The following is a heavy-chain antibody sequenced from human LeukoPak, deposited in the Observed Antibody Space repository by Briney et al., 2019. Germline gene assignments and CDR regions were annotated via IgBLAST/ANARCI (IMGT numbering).Heavy chain of an antibody. CDR3: ARQQGYSYGRFDY. J-gene: IGHJ4*02. Sequence: SETLSLTCTVSGASISSYYWSWIRQPPGKGLGWIGYIYYSGSTNYNPSLKSRVTISIDTSKNQFSLKLSSVTAADTAVYYCARQQGYSYGRFDYWGQGTLVTVSS. D-gene: IGHD5-18*01. V-gene: IGHV4-59*08. CDR2: IYYSGST. CDR1: GASISSYY.